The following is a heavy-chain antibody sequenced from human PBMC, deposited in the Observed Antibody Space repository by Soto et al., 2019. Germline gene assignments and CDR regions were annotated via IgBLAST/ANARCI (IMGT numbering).Heavy chain of an antibody. CDR2: INHSGST. V-gene: IGHV4-34*01. J-gene: IGHJ4*02. CDR3: ARDKITGLFDY. D-gene: IGHD2-8*02. Sequence: QVQLQQWGAGLLKPSETLSLTCAVYGGSFSGYYWTWIRQPPGTGLEWIGEINHSGSTNYNPSLKSRVTQSGDTSKNQFSLKLTSVTAADTAVYYCARDKITGLFDYWGQGTLVTVSS. CDR1: GGSFSGYY.